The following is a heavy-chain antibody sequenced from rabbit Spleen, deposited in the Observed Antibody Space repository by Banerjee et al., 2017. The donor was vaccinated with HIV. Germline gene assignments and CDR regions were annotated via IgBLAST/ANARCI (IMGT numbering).Heavy chain of an antibody. CDR2: IDPIFGIT. CDR3: VRDKASISGDYGPYYFNL. CDR1: GFTLSSYY. D-gene: IGHD1-1*01. Sequence: HLKESGGGLVQPGGSLKLSCTASGFTLSSYYMNWVRQAPGKGLEWIGYIDPIFGITYYANWVNGRFTISSHNAQNTLYLQLNSLTAADTATYFCVRDKASISGDYGPYYFNLWGPGTLVTVS. J-gene: IGHJ4*01. V-gene: IGHV1S7*01.